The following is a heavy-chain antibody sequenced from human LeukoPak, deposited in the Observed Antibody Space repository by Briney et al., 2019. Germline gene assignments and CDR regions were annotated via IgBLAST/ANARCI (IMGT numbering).Heavy chain of an antibody. CDR1: GFTFSNSA. CDR2: LSGSGITT. J-gene: IGHJ4*01. V-gene: IGHV3-23*01. D-gene: IGHD6-19*01. CDR3: AKGIYSSGWSYFDD. Sequence: GGSLRLSCAASGFTFSNSAMGWVRQAPGKGLEWVSTLSGSGITTYYADSVKGRFTNHRDNSRNTLCLQMNSLRAEDTAVYYCAKGIYSSGWSYFDDWGHATLVTVSS.